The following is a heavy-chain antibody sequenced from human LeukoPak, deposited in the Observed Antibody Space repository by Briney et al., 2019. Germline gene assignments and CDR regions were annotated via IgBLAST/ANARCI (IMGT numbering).Heavy chain of an antibody. CDR2: IYYSGST. CDR3: ARSSKDDYGDYGLDY. D-gene: IGHD4-17*01. Sequence: SETLSLTCTVSGGSISSSSYYWAWIRQPPGKGLEWIGNIYYSGSTYYHPSLKSRVTISVDTSKNQFSLKLSSVTAADTAVYYCARSSKDDYGDYGLDYWGQGTLVTVSS. J-gene: IGHJ4*02. V-gene: IGHV4-39*07. CDR1: GGSISSSSYY.